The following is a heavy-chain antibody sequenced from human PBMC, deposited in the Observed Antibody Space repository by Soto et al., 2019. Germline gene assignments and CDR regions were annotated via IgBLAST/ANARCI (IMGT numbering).Heavy chain of an antibody. V-gene: IGHV1-69*01. Sequence: QVQLVQSGAEVKKPGSSVKVSCKASGGTFSSYAISWVRHAPGQGLEWMGGIIPIFGTANYAQKFQGRVTITADESTSTAYMELSSLRSEDTAVYYCARDRPALLLTYYGMDVWGQGTTVTVSS. CDR3: ARDRPALLLTYYGMDV. D-gene: IGHD2-15*01. CDR1: GGTFSSYA. CDR2: IIPIFGTA. J-gene: IGHJ6*02.